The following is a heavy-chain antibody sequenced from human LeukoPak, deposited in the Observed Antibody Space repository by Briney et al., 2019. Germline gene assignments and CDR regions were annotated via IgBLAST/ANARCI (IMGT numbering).Heavy chain of an antibody. CDR3: ARAARPRHLYGGNRYLDY. J-gene: IGHJ4*02. CDR1: GGSFSGYY. D-gene: IGHD4-23*01. CDR2: INHSGST. Sequence: SETLSLTCAVYGGSFSGYYWSWIRQPPGKGLEWIGEINHSGSTNYNPSLKSRVTISVDTSKNQFSLKLSSVTAADTAVYYCARAARPRHLYGGNRYLDYWGQGTLVTVSS. V-gene: IGHV4-34*01.